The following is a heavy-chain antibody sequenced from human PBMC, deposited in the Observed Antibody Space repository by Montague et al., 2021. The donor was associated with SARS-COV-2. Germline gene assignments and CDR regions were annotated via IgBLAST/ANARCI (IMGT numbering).Heavy chain of an antibody. CDR1: GFTFSTFA. CDR2: ISLNGGRT. D-gene: IGHD2-15*01. CDR3: AKRCEIVVDASALDY. Sequence: SLRLSCAASGFTFSTFAMSWVRQAPGKGLEWVSAISLNGGRTYYADSVKGRFTISRDNSKNTLFLQMDSLRTEDTAVYYCAKRCEIVVDASALDYWGPGTLVTVSS. V-gene: IGHV3-23*01. J-gene: IGHJ4*02.